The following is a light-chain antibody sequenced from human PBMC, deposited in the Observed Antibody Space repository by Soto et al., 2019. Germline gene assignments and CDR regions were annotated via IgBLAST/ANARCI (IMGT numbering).Light chain of an antibody. CDR1: SSEVGGYNY. CDR2: AVT. J-gene: IGLJ1*01. Sequence: HSVLNQPPSASGSPGQAVTISCTGTSSEVGGYNYVSWFQQHPGKAPKLMIYAVTERPSGVPDRFSGSKSGNTASLTISGLQAEDEADYYCCSYAGTFTYVFGTGTKVTVL. CDR3: CSYAGTFTYV. V-gene: IGLV2-11*01.